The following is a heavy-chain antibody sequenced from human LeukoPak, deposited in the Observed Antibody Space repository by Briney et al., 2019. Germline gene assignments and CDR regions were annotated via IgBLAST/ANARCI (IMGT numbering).Heavy chain of an antibody. J-gene: IGHJ4*02. CDR1: GFTFSSYW. V-gene: IGHV3-7*01. CDR3: ARDRVYFDY. Sequence: GGSLRLSWAASGFTFSSYWMSWVRKAPGKGLEWVANIKQDGSEKYYVDSVKGRLTISRDNAKNSLYLQMNSLRAEDTAVYYCARDRVYFDYWGQGTLVTVSS. CDR2: IKQDGSEK.